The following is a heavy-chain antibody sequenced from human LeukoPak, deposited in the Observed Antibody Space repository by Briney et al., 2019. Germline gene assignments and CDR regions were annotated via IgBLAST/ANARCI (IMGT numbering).Heavy chain of an antibody. V-gene: IGHV3-74*01. CDR3: ARGPLMDL. Sequence: GGSLRLSCAASGISFSSYWMHWVRQAPGKGLVWVSRIYNDGSSTAYADSVKGRFTISRDNAKDTLYLQMNSLRVDDTAVYHCARGPLMDLWGKGTTVTVSS. CDR2: IYNDGSST. CDR1: GISFSSYW. J-gene: IGHJ6*04.